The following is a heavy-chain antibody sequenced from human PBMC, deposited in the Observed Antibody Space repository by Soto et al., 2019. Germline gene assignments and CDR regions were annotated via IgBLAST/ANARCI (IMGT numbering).Heavy chain of an antibody. D-gene: IGHD1-26*01. CDR2: IKQDGSEK. CDR1: GFTFSSYW. J-gene: IGHJ3*02. CDR3: SLDANIGSYPGHAFDI. Sequence: GGSLRLSCAASGFTFSSYWMSWVRQAPGKGLEWVANIKQDGSEKSYVDSVKGRFTITRDKAKNSLYLQMTSLIAEDTAVFYRSLDANIGSYPGHAFDIWGQGTMVTVSS. V-gene: IGHV3-7*03.